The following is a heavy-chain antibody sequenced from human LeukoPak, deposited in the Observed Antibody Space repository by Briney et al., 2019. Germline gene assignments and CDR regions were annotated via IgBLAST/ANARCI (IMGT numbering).Heavy chain of an antibody. J-gene: IGHJ3*02. CDR3: ARDQDTSRWERRAFDI. CDR2: ISSSSSYI. CDR1: GFTFSSYS. V-gene: IGHV3-21*01. Sequence: GGSLRLSCAASGFTFSSYSMNWVRQAPGKGLEWVLSISSSSSYIYYADSVKGRFTISRDNAKNSLYLQMNSLRAEDTAVYYCARDQDTSRWERRAFDIWGQGTMVTVSS. D-gene: IGHD1-26*01.